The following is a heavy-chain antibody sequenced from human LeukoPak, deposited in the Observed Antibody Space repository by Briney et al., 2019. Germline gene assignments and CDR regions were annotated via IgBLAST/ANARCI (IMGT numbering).Heavy chain of an antibody. CDR2: ISYDGSNK. Sequence: GGSLRLSCAASGFTFSSYAMHWVRQAPGKGLEWAAVISYDGSNKYYADSVKGRFTISRDNSKNTLYLQMNSLRAEDTAVYYCARDELGYYYDSSGYSLDYWGQGTLVTVSS. CDR3: ARDELGYYYDSSGYSLDY. J-gene: IGHJ4*02. V-gene: IGHV3-30-3*01. D-gene: IGHD3-22*01. CDR1: GFTFSSYA.